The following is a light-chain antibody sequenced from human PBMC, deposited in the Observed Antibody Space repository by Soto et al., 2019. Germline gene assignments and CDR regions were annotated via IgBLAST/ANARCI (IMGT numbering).Light chain of an antibody. CDR2: GST. CDR3: QSYESSLSGYV. CDR1: GXNIGAPYD. V-gene: IGLV1-40*01. Sequence: QSVLTQPPSLSGAPGQRVTICCTGSGXNIGAPYDVHWYQHLPGTAPKLLIYGSTNRPSGVPGRFSGSKSGTSASLAITGLQAEDEADYYCQSYESSLSGYVFRAGTKVTVL. J-gene: IGLJ1*01.